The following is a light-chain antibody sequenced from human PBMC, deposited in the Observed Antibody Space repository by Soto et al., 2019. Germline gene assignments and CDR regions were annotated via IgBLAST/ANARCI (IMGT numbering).Light chain of an antibody. J-gene: IGKJ1*01. CDR1: RGVGRW. Sequence: DVELTQAPSSLSASVGDRVILTCRASRGVGRWLAWYQQKPEKAPESLIYATSTLQSSVPSRFNGSGSGTHFSLTISSLQPEDVATYYCQQYGSLPPTFGRGTKVEI. V-gene: IGKV1D-16*01. CDR2: ATS. CDR3: QQYGSLPPT.